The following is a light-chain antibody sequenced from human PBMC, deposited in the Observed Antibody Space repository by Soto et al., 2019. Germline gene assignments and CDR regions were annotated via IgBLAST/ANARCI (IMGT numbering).Light chain of an antibody. CDR2: WAS. V-gene: IGKV4-1*01. J-gene: IGKJ4*01. CDR3: QQYYSSPLT. CDR1: QTLLYNSNKKNY. Sequence: DIVMTQSPDSLAVSLGERASINCKSSQTLLYNSNKKNYLSWYQLRPGQPPKLLISWASTRESGVPDRFSGGGSGTDFTLTITSLQTDDVAVYYCQQYYSSPLTFGGGTKVEIK.